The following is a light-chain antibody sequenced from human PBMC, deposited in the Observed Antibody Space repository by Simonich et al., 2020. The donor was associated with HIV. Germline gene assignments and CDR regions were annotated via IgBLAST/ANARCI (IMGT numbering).Light chain of an antibody. J-gene: IGKJ2*01. Sequence: EIVMTQSPATLSVSPGERATLSCRASQSVSSNLAWYQQIPGQAPRLLIYGASTRATGIPARVSGSGSGTDFTLTISSMQSEDFAVYYCQQYNNWYTFGQGTKLEIK. V-gene: IGKV3-15*01. CDR3: QQYNNWYT. CDR2: GAS. CDR1: QSVSSN.